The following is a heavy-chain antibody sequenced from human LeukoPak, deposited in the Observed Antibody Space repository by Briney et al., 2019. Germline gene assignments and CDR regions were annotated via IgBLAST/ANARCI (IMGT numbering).Heavy chain of an antibody. V-gene: IGHV3-21*01. CDR3: ARVGTPDAFDI. J-gene: IGHJ3*02. Sequence: GGSLRLSCAASGFTFSSYSMNWVRQAPGKGLEWVSSISSSNSYIYYADSVKGRFTISRDNAKNSLYLQMNSLRAEDTAVYYCARVGTPDAFDIWGQGTMVTVSS. CDR1: GFTFSSYS. CDR2: ISSSNSYI.